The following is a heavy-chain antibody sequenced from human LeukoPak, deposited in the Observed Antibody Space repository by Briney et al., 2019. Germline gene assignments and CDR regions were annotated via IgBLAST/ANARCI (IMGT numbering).Heavy chain of an antibody. CDR3: AKDPPYDRGY. CDR2: ISGSGSST. J-gene: IGHJ4*02. V-gene: IGHV3-23*01. CDR1: GFTFSSYA. Sequence: GGSLRLSCAASGFTFSSYAMSWVRQAPGKGRECVSAISGSGSSTYYADSVKGRLPISRDNSKNTLYLQMNSLRAEDTAVYYCAKDPPYDRGYWGQGTLVTVSS. D-gene: IGHD3-22*01.